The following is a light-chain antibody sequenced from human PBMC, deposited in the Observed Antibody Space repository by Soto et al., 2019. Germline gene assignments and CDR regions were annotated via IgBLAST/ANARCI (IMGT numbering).Light chain of an antibody. CDR3: QQSDSAIRT. CDR2: GAS. CDR1: QSISSY. V-gene: IGKV1-39*01. J-gene: IGKJ3*01. Sequence: DIQMTQSPSSLSASVGDRVTITCRASQSISSYLNWYQQKPGKAPKLLIYGASTLHSGVPSRFSGSGSGTDFTLTISSLQPEDFATYYCQQSDSAIRTFGPGTKVDIK.